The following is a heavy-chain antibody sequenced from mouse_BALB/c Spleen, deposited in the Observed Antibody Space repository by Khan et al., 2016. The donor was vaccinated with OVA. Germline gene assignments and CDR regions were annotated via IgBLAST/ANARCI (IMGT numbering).Heavy chain of an antibody. V-gene: IGHV2-5*01. CDR1: GFSLTSYG. Sequence: QVRLQQSGPGLVQPSQSLSITCTVSGFSLTSYGVHWVRQSPGKGLEWLGVIWRGGSTDYNADFMSSLSITKDNSKSQVFFKMNSLQADDTAIYYCAKKITTVDYDAMDYWGQGTSVTVSS. J-gene: IGHJ4*01. CDR3: AKKITTVDYDAMDY. D-gene: IGHD1-1*01. CDR2: IWRGGST.